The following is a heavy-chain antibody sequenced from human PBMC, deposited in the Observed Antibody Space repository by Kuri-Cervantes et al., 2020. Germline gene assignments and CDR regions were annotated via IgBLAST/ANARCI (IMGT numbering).Heavy chain of an antibody. Sequence: SCAVSGGSISSSNWWSWVRQPPGKGLEWIGEINHSGSTNYNPSLKSRVTISVDTSKNQFSLKLSSVTAADTAVYYCARGGAVTTDYWGQGTLVTVSS. V-gene: IGHV4-4*02. CDR3: ARGGAVTTDY. CDR2: INHSGST. CDR1: GGSISSSNW. D-gene: IGHD4-11*01. J-gene: IGHJ4*02.